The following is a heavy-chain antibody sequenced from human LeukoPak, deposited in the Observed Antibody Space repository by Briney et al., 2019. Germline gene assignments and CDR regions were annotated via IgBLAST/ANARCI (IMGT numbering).Heavy chain of an antibody. Sequence: GESLKISCKGSGYSFTSYWIGWVRQMPGKGLEWMGIIYPGDSDTRYSPSFQGQVTISADKSISTAYLQWSSLKASDTAMYYCARRYSSSWYVAGGWFDPWGQGTLVTVPS. J-gene: IGHJ5*02. V-gene: IGHV5-51*01. CDR3: ARRYSSSWYVAGGWFDP. D-gene: IGHD6-13*01. CDR1: GYSFTSYW. CDR2: IYPGDSDT.